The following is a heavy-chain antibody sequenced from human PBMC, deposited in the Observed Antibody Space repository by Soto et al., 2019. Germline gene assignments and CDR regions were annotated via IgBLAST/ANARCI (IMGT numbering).Heavy chain of an antibody. D-gene: IGHD2-15*01. V-gene: IGHV1-69*12. CDR2: IIPIFGTP. CDR1: GGTFSSYA. J-gene: IGHJ6*02. Sequence: QVQLVQSGAEVKKPGSSVKVSCKASGGTFSSYAISWVRQAPGQGLEWMGGIIPIFGTPDYAQKFQGRVTITADESTSTAYMALSSLRSEDTAVYSSAFTLSANYYYGMDVWGQGTTVTVSS. CDR3: AFTLSANYYYGMDV.